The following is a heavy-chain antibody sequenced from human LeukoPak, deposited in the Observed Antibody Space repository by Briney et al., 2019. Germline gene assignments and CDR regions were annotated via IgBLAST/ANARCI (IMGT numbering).Heavy chain of an antibody. J-gene: IGHJ4*02. V-gene: IGHV3-21*01. D-gene: IGHD3-16*01. Sequence: GGSLRLSCAASGFTFSNYAMSWVRQAPGKGLVWVSRISSDESRTNYADSVKGRFTISRDNANNSLYLQMNSLRAEDTTVYYCARGDSGGMDYWGQGTLVTVSS. CDR3: ARGDSGGMDY. CDR1: GFTFSNYA. CDR2: ISSDESRT.